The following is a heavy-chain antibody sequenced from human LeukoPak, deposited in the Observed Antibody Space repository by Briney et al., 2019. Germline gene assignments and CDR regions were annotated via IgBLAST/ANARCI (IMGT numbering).Heavy chain of an antibody. V-gene: IGHV5-51*01. CDR1: GYSFTSYW. Sequence: GGSLKISCKGSGYSFTSYWIGWVRQVPGKGLEWMGIIYPGDSDTRYSPSFQGQVTISADKSISTAYLQWSSLKASDTAMYYCASRISFHAFDIWGQGTMVTVSS. CDR2: IYPGDSDT. D-gene: IGHD2-15*01. CDR3: ASRISFHAFDI. J-gene: IGHJ3*02.